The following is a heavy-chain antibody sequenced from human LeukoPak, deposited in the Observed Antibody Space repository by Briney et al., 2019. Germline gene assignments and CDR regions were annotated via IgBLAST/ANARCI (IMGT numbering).Heavy chain of an antibody. CDR2: ISWNGGII. V-gene: IGHV3-9*01. CDR3: VKDLRAVNYYGMDV. J-gene: IGHJ6*02. CDR1: GFTFDDYA. Sequence: GRSLRLSCAASGFTFDDYAMHWVRQAPGKGLEWVSGISWNGGIIGYTDSVRGRFTISRDNAKNSLYLQMNSLRAEDTAVYYCVKDLRAVNYYGMDVWGQGTTVTVSS. D-gene: IGHD6-19*01.